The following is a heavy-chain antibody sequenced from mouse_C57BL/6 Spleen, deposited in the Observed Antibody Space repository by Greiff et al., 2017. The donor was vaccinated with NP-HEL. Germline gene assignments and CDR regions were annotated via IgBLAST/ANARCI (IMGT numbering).Heavy chain of an antibody. J-gene: IGHJ3*01. Sequence: EVKLQESGPELVKPGASVKISCKASGYSFTDYNMNWVKQSNGKSLEWIGVINPNYGTTSYNQKFKGKATLTVDQSSSTAYMQLSSLTSEDSAVYFCAREVSYSNYGWFAYWGQGTLVTVSA. D-gene: IGHD2-5*01. CDR1: GYSFTDYN. CDR3: AREVSYSNYGWFAY. V-gene: IGHV1-39*01. CDR2: INPNYGTT.